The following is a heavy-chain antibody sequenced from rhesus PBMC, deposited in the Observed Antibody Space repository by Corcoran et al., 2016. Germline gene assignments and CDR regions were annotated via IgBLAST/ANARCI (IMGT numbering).Heavy chain of an antibody. J-gene: IGHJ2*01. CDR2: IYPSDSDT. CDR1: GYSFTSYW. CDR3: AKDRGNWYFDL. V-gene: IGHV5-2*01. D-gene: IGHD5-42*01. Sequence: EVQLVQSGAEVKRPGESLKISCKTSGYSFTSYWISRVRQMPGTGLEWMGAIYPSDSDTSYSPSFQGQVTISADKSISTAYLQWSSLKASDTATYYCAKDRGNWYFDLWGPGTPITISS.